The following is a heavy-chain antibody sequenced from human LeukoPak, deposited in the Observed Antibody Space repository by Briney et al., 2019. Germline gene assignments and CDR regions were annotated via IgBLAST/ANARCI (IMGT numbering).Heavy chain of an antibody. CDR3: ATGMAGIPYYYGMDV. J-gene: IGHJ6*02. V-gene: IGHV1-24*01. CDR1: GYTLTDLS. CDR2: FDPEDGET. D-gene: IGHD5-24*01. Sequence: ASVKVSCKVSGYTLTDLSMHWVRQAPGKGLEWMGVFDPEDGETIYAQKFQGRVTMTEDTSTDTAYMELSSLRSEDTAMYYCATGMAGIPYYYGMDVWGQGTTVSVSS.